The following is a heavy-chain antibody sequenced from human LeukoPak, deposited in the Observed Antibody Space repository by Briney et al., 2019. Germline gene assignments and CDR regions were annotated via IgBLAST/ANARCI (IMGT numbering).Heavy chain of an antibody. Sequence: GGALRLSCAAPGFTFSSYAMSWVRPAPGKGVGWVSAISGSGGSTYYADSVKGRFTISRDNSKNTLYLQMNSLRAEDTAVYYCAKASNYGSGSYYPRGVDYWGQGTLVTVSS. CDR1: GFTFSSYA. V-gene: IGHV3-23*01. CDR2: ISGSGGST. J-gene: IGHJ4*02. D-gene: IGHD3-10*01. CDR3: AKASNYGSGSYYPRGVDY.